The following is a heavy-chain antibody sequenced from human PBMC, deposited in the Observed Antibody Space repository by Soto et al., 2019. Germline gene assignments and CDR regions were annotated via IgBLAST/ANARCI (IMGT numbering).Heavy chain of an antibody. CDR2: ISYDGSNK. V-gene: IGHV3-30*18. Sequence: PGGSLRLSCAASGFTFSSYGMHWVRQAPGKGLEWVAVISYDGSNKYYADSVKGRFTISRDNSKNTLYLQMNSLRAEDTAVYYCAKDREYYGSWGYMDVWGKGTTVTVSS. J-gene: IGHJ6*03. CDR1: GFTFSSYG. CDR3: AKDREYYGSWGYMDV. D-gene: IGHD3-10*01.